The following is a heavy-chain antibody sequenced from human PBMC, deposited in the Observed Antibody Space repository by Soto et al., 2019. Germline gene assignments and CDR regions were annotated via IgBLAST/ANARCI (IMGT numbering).Heavy chain of an antibody. V-gene: IGHV1-69*02. J-gene: IGHJ4*02. CDR3: AAESYYESNGTKGRID. CDR2: IIPMFGIA. CDR1: GGTFNRYT. D-gene: IGHD3-22*01. Sequence: SVKVSCKGSGGTFNRYTITWVRQAPGQGLEWMGRIIPMFGIASYAQNFQGRVTITADKSTSTAYMELSSLRSEDTAVYYCAAESYYESNGTKGRIDWGQGTLVTVSS.